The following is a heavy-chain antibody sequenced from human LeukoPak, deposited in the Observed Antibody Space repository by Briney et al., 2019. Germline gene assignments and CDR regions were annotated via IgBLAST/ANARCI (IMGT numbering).Heavy chain of an antibody. CDR3: ARDDGYCSGGSCYGKFDY. V-gene: IGHV1-2*02. CDR2: INPNRGGT. D-gene: IGHD2-15*01. Sequence: GASVTVSCKPIGYTFTDYYLHWVRQAPGQGLEWMGWINPNRGGTNYAQKFQGRVTMTRDTSISTAYMELSRLRSDDTAVYYCARDDGYCSGGSCYGKFDYWGQGTLVTVSS. J-gene: IGHJ4*02. CDR1: GYTFTDYY.